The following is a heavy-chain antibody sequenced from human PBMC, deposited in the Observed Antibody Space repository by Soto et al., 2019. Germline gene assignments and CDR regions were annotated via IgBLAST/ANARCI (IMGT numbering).Heavy chain of an antibody. J-gene: IGHJ4*02. V-gene: IGHV4-34*01. CDR1: GGSFSGYY. Sequence: SETLSLTCAVYGGSFSGYYWSWIRQPPGKGLEWIGEINHSGSTNYNPSLKSRVTISVDTSKNQFSLKLSSVTAADTAVYYCARGPHFDYWGQGTLVTVSS. CDR2: INHSGST. CDR3: ARGPHFDY.